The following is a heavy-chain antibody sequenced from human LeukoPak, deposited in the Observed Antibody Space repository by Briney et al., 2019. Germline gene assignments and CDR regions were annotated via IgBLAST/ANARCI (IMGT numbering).Heavy chain of an antibody. Sequence: GGSLRLSCAASGFTFSSYSMNWVRQAPGKGLEWVSSISSSSTYIYYADSVKGRFTDSRDNAENPLYLQMNSLRAEDTAVYFCASQYTSSRIFDDWGQGTLVTVSS. CDR2: ISSSSTYI. V-gene: IGHV3-21*01. CDR3: ASQYTSSRIFDD. D-gene: IGHD6-13*01. CDR1: GFTFSSYS. J-gene: IGHJ4*02.